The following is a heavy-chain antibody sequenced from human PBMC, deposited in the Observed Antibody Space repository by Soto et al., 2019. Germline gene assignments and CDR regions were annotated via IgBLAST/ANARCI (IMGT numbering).Heavy chain of an antibody. CDR3: ARVASDYINSVDN. D-gene: IGHD4-4*01. CDR1: GFTFNAYA. J-gene: IGHJ4*02. Sequence: EVQLLESGGGLVQPGGSLRLSCAASGFTFNAYAMTWVRQAPGKGLEWVSAIGGSGGNRYYAGSVRGRFTISRDNSKDTVDLQMNSLRVEDTAVYYCARVASDYINSVDNWGQGILVTVSS. V-gene: IGHV3-23*01. CDR2: IGGSGGNR.